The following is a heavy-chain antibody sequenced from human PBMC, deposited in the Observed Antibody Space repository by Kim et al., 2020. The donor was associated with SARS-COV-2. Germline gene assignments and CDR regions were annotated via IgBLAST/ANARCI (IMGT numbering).Heavy chain of an antibody. J-gene: IGHJ4*02. CDR2: IIPIFGTA. D-gene: IGHD3-22*01. V-gene: IGHV1-69*13. Sequence: SVKVSCKASGGTFSSYAISWVRQAPGQGLEWMGGIIPIFGTANYAQKFQGRVTITADESTSTAYMELSSLRSEDTAVYYCTREGGESNYYDSSYFDYWGKGTLVTVSS. CDR3: TREGGESNYYDSSYFDY. CDR1: GGTFSSYA.